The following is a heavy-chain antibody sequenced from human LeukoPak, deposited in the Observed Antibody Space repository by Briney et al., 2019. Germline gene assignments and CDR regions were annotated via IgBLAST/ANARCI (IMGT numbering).Heavy chain of an antibody. J-gene: IGHJ3*02. CDR1: GGTFSSYA. D-gene: IGHD2-2*01. V-gene: IGHV1-69*06. CDR3: ARDEADIVVVPAATSHAFDI. CDR2: IIPIFGTA. Sequence: ASVKLSCNASGGTFSSYAISWVRQPPGQGLEWMGGIIPIFGTANYAQTFQGRVTITADKSTSTAYMELSSLRSEDRAVYYCARDEADIVVVPAATSHAFDIWGQGTMVTVSS.